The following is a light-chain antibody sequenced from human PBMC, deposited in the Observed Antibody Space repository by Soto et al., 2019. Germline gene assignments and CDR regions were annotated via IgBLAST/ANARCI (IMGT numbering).Light chain of an antibody. CDR1: SSNIGSNY. V-gene: IGLV1-47*01. CDR3: AAWDDSLRVV. Sequence: QSVLTQPPSASGTPGQRVTISCSGSSSNIGSNYVYWYQQLPGTAPKLLIYRNNQRPSGVPDRFSGSKSGTSASLAISGLRSEDEADYYCAAWDDSLRVVVGGGTKVTVL. CDR2: RNN. J-gene: IGLJ2*01.